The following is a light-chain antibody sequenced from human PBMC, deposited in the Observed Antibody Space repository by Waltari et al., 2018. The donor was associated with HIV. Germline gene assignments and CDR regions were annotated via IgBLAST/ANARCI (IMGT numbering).Light chain of an antibody. J-gene: IGLJ2*01. CDR2: EVS. CDR3: SSYTSSSTLV. V-gene: IGLV2-14*01. Sequence: QSALTQPASVSGSPGQSITISCTGTSSDVGGYNYVSWYHQHPGKAPKLMIYEVSNRPSGVSNRVSGAKSGNTASLTISGLHAEDEADYYCSSYTSSSTLVFGGGTKLTVL. CDR1: SSDVGGYNY.